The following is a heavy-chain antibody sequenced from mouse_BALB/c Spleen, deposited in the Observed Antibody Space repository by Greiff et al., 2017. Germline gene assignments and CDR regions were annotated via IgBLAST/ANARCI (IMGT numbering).Heavy chain of an antibody. CDR3: ASGDYDYEGAMDY. D-gene: IGHD2-4*01. Sequence: DVQLQESGPGLVKPSQSLSLTCSVTGYSITSGYYWNWIRQFPGNKLEWMGYISYDGSNNYNPSLKNRISITRDTSKNQFFLKLNSVTTEDTATYYCASGDYDYEGAMDYWGQGTSVTVSS. V-gene: IGHV3-6*02. J-gene: IGHJ4*01. CDR2: ISYDGSN. CDR1: GYSITSGYY.